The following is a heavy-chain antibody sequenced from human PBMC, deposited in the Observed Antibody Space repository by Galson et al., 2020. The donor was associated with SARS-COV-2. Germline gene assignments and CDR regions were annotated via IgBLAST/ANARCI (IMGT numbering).Heavy chain of an antibody. V-gene: IGHV3-9*01. J-gene: IGHJ4*02. CDR1: GFTFDDYA. CDR2: ISWNSGSI. D-gene: IGHD2-15*01. CDR3: AKLGYCSGGSGYSADY. Sequence: GGSLRLSCAASGFTFDDYAMHWVRHAPGKGLEWVSGISWNSGSIGYADSVKGRFTISRDNAKNSLYLQMNSLRAEDTALYYCAKLGYCSGGSGYSADYWGQGTLVTVSS.